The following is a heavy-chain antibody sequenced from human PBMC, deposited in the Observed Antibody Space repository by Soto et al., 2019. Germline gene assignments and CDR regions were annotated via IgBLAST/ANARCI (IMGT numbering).Heavy chain of an antibody. CDR1: GFTFSSYA. D-gene: IGHD2-15*01. Sequence: DVQLLESGGGLVQPEGSLRLSCAASGFTFSSYAMGWVRQGPGKGLEWVAVVSIGGSTHYADSVRGRFTISRDNSTNTLYLQMNSLTAEDTAVYFCAKRRGAGGHFDYWGQGALVTVSS. J-gene: IGHJ4*02. CDR2: VSIGGST. CDR3: AKRRGAGGHFDY. V-gene: IGHV3-23*01.